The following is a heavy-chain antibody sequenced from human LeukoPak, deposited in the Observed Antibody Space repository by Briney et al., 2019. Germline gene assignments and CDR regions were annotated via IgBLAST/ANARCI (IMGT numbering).Heavy chain of an antibody. CDR3: AKDRLYSGSFPSFDY. Sequence: GGSLRLSCAASGFSFSDYGMHWVRQAPGKGLEWVAFIRYDGTEKYYADSVKGRFTISRDNSKNTLYLQMNSLRLEDTAVYYCAKDRLYSGSFPSFDYWGQGTLVTVSS. CDR1: GFSFSDYG. D-gene: IGHD1-26*01. V-gene: IGHV3-30*02. CDR2: IRYDGTEK. J-gene: IGHJ4*02.